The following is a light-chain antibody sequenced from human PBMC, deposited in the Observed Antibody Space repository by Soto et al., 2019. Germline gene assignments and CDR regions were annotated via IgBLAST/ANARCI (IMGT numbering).Light chain of an antibody. J-gene: IGLJ3*02. V-gene: IGLV4-69*01. Sequence: QLVLTQSPSASASLGASVKLTCALSSGHSSYAIAWHQQQPEKGPRALMKLNSDGSHTRGDGIPDRFSGSSSGAERYLTNSSLQSEDEADYYCQTWGTGILVFGGGTKLTVL. CDR3: QTWGTGILV. CDR2: LNSDGSH. CDR1: SGHSSYA.